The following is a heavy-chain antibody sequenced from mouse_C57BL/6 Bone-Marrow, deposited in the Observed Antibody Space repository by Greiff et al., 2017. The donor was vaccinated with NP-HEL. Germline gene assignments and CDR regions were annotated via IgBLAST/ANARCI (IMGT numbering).Heavy chain of an antibody. CDR1: GYTFTSYG. V-gene: IGHV1-81*01. D-gene: IGHD2-3*01. CDR2: IYPGSGNT. CDR3: EGDGRGLDY. Sequence: VQLQQSGAELARPGASVKLSCKASGYTFTSYGISWVKQRTGQGLEWIGEIYPGSGNTNYNEKFKGKATLTADKSSSTAYLALSSLTSEDSAVYASEGDGRGLDYWGQGTTLTVSS. J-gene: IGHJ2*01.